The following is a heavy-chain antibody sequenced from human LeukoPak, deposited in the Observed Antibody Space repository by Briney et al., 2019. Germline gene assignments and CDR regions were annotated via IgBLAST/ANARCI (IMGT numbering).Heavy chain of an antibody. D-gene: IGHD3-10*01. Sequence: GGSLRLSCAASGFTFSSYSMNWVRQAPGKGLEWVSSNSSSSSYIYYADSVKGRFTISRDNAKISLYLQMNSRRAEDTVVYCCARKGHYYAALGYWGQGTLVTVSS. CDR3: ARKGHYYAALGY. J-gene: IGHJ4*02. CDR1: GFTFSSYS. V-gene: IGHV3-21*01. CDR2: NSSSSSYI.